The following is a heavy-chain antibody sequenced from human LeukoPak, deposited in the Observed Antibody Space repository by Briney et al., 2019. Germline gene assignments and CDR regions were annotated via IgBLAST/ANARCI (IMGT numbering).Heavy chain of an antibody. J-gene: IGHJ4*02. V-gene: IGHV4-34*01. D-gene: IGHD1-26*01. Sequence: SETLSLTCAVYGGSFSGYYWSWIRQPPGKGLEWIGEINHSVSTNYNPPIKSRVTISVDTSNNQFSLKLSSVTAADTAVYYCASSRGSYFYWGQGTLVTVSS. CDR3: ASSRGSYFY. CDR2: INHSVST. CDR1: GGSFSGYY.